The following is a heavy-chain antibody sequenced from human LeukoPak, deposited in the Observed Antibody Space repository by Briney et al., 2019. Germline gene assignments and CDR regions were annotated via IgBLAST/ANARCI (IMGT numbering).Heavy chain of an antibody. CDR3: ARDNWNYGSSMDV. Sequence: TSETLSLTCTVSGGSVSSYYWSWIRQPPGKGLEWIGYIYYSGSTNYNPSLKSRVTISVDTSKNQFSLKLSSVTAADTAVYHCARDNWNYGSSMDVWGQGTTVTVSS. CDR2: IYYSGST. J-gene: IGHJ6*02. D-gene: IGHD1-7*01. V-gene: IGHV4-59*02. CDR1: GGSVSSYY.